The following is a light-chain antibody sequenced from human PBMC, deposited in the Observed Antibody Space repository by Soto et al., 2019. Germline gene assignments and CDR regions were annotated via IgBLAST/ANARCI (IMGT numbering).Light chain of an antibody. CDR3: SSYTTINTLVFV. CDR1: SSDVGGYNY. V-gene: IGLV2-14*01. J-gene: IGLJ1*01. CDR2: EVS. Sequence: QSALTQPASVPGSPGQSITISCTGTSSDVGGYNYVSWYQQHPGKAPKLMIYEVSNRPSGVSNRFSGSKSGNTASLTISGLQSEDEADYYCSSYTTINTLVFVFGNGTKLTVL.